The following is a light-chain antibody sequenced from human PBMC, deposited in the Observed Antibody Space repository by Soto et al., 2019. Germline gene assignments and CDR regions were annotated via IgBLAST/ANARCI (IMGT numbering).Light chain of an antibody. V-gene: IGKV3-20*01. Sequence: EIVLTQSPGTLSLSPGERATLSCRASQSVSSSYLAWYQQKPGQAPRLLIYGASRTATGIPDRFSGSGSGTDFTLIISRLEPEDFAVYYCQQYGSSRTFGQGTKVEIK. CDR3: QQYGSSRT. J-gene: IGKJ1*01. CDR1: QSVSSSY. CDR2: GAS.